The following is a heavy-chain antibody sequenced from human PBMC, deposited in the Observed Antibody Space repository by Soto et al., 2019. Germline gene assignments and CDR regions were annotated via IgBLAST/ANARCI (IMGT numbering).Heavy chain of an antibody. V-gene: IGHV1-69*13. CDR1: GGTFSSYA. CDR2: IIPIFGTA. D-gene: IGHD1-7*01. J-gene: IGHJ6*02. CDR3: ARGRSGNWNYFYYYYGMDV. Sequence: SVKVSCKASGGTFSSYAISWVRQAPGQGLEWMGGIIPIFGTANYAQKFQGRGTITADESTSTAYMELSSLRSEDTAVYYCARGRSGNWNYFYYYYGMDVWGQGTTVTVSS.